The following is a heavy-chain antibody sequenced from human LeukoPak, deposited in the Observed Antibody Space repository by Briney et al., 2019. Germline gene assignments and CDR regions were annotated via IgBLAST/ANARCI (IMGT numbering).Heavy chain of an antibody. D-gene: IGHD2-2*01. V-gene: IGHV1-69*04. J-gene: IGHJ6*02. Sequence: ASVKVSCKASGGTFSSYAISWVRQAPGQGLEWMGRIIPILGIANYAQKFQGRVTITADKSTSTAYMELSSLRSEDTAVYYCAREGYCSSTSCYGQGYYYGMDVWGQGTTVTVSS. CDR3: AREGYCSSTSCYGQGYYYGMDV. CDR2: IIPILGIA. CDR1: GGTFSSYA.